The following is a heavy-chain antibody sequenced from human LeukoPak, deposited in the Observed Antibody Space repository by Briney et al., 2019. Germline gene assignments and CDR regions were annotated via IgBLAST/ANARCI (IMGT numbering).Heavy chain of an antibody. V-gene: IGHV4-59*01. CDR3: SRSYYYDSSHLDY. Sequence: SETLSLTCTVSGGSISSYYWSWIRQPPEKGLERIWYIYHSGSTNYNPTLKSRVTISVDTSKNQFSLKLRNVTAANTALYYCSRSYYYDSSHLDYRGQGTLVTVPS. CDR1: GGSISSYY. D-gene: IGHD3-22*01. CDR2: IYHSGST. J-gene: IGHJ4*02.